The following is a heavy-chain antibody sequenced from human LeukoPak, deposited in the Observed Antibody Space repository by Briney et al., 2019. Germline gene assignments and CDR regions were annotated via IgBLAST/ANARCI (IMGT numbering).Heavy chain of an antibody. CDR2: INPDRGGT. CDR3: ARDTSGWYNH. Sequence: ASVKVSCTASGYTFTGYYIHWVRQAPGQGLEWMGWINPDRGGTYYAQKFQGRFTMTRDKSISAAYMELSRLRSDDTAVYYCARDTSGWYNHWGQGTLVTVSS. J-gene: IGHJ5*02. D-gene: IGHD2-2*01. V-gene: IGHV1-2*02. CDR1: GYTFTGYY.